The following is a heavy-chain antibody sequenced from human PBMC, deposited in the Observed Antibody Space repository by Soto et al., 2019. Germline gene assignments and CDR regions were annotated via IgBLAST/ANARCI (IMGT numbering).Heavy chain of an antibody. Sequence: QVQLVQSGAAVKKHGASVKVSCKASGYTFTSYGISWVRQAPGQGLEWMGWISAYNGNTNYAQKLQGRVTMTTDTSTSTAYMELRSLRSDDTAVYYCARVKYSPPYYCYYGMDVWGQGTTVTVSS. CDR2: ISAYNGNT. V-gene: IGHV1-18*01. CDR1: GYTFTSYG. J-gene: IGHJ6*02. CDR3: ARVKYSPPYYCYYGMDV. D-gene: IGHD5-18*01.